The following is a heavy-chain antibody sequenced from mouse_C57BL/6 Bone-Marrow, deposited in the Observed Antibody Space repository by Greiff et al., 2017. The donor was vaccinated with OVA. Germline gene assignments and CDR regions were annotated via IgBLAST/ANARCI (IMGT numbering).Heavy chain of an antibody. CDR3: YYGSSYY. CDR1: GYTFTSYW. CDR2: IDPSDSYT. Sequence: QVQLQQPGAELVKPGASVKLSCKASGYTFTSYWMQWVKQRPGQGLEWIGEIDPSDSYTNYNQKFKGKATLTVDTSSSTAYMQLISLTSEDSAVYYCYYGSSYYWGQGTTLTVSS. J-gene: IGHJ2*01. V-gene: IGHV1-50*01. D-gene: IGHD1-1*01.